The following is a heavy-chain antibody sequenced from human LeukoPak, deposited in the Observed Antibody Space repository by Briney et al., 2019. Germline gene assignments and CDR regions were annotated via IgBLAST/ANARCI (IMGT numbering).Heavy chain of an antibody. CDR1: GDSVSSNSAA. D-gene: IGHD6-19*01. Sequence: SQTLSLTCAISGDSVSSNSAAWNWIRQSPSRGLEWLGGTYYRSKWYNDYAVSVKSRITINPDTSKNQFSLQLNSVTPEDTAVYYCASSRIAVAGTHYYYYMDVWGKGTTVTVSS. CDR3: ASSRIAVAGTHYYYYMDV. CDR2: TYYRSKWYN. J-gene: IGHJ6*03. V-gene: IGHV6-1*01.